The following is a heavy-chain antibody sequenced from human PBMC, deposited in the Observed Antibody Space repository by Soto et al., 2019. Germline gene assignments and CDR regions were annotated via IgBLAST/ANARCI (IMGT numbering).Heavy chain of an antibody. D-gene: IGHD2-15*01. V-gene: IGHV5-51*01. J-gene: IGHJ3*02. CDR1: GYSFTSYW. CDR3: ARRGLYCSGGSCYGAFDI. CDR2: IYPGDSDT. Sequence: GESLKISCKGSGYSFTSYWIGWVRQMPGKGLEWMGIIYPGDSDTRYSPSFQGQVTISADKSISTAYLQWSSLKASDTAMYYCARRGLYCSGGSCYGAFDIWGKGTMVTVS.